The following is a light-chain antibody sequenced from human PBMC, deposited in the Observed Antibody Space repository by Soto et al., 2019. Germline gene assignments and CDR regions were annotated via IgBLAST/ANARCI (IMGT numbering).Light chain of an antibody. CDR3: QSYDSSLSGSYV. Sequence: QSVLTQPPSVSGAPGQRVTISCTGSSSNIRAGYDVHRYQQLPGTAPKLLIYGNSNRPSGVPDRFSGSKSGTSASLAITGLQAEDEADYYCQSYDSSLSGSYVFGTGTKVTVL. J-gene: IGLJ1*01. CDR2: GNS. CDR1: SSNIRAGYD. V-gene: IGLV1-40*01.